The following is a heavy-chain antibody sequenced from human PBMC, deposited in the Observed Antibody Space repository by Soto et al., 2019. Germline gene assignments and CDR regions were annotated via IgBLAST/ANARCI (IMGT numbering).Heavy chain of an antibody. Sequence: VGSLRLSCAASGFTFSGYWMHWVRQAPGKGLVWVSQISSDGTDTTYADSVKGRFTVSRDNPESTLYLEMSSVRAEDTGVYYCARGSEVYYYYYGMDVWGQGTTVTVSS. V-gene: IGHV3-74*03. CDR3: ARGSEVYYYYYGMDV. CDR1: GFTFSGYW. CDR2: ISSDGTDT. J-gene: IGHJ6*02.